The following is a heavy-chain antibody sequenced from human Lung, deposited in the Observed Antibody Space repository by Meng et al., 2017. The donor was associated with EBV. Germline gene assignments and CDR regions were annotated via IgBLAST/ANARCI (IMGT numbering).Heavy chain of an antibody. Sequence: GPGLWKPSGTRALTCTVSGSSISSDIWWSWVRQPPGKGLEWIGEVYHRGDTNYNPSLKSRVVISVDRSKNQFSLNLSSVTAADTAVYYCGRDQGRQLINHWGQGTLVTVSS. CDR1: GSSISSDIW. CDR2: VYHRGDT. D-gene: IGHD1-1*01. J-gene: IGHJ4*02. V-gene: IGHV4-4*02. CDR3: GRDQGRQLINH.